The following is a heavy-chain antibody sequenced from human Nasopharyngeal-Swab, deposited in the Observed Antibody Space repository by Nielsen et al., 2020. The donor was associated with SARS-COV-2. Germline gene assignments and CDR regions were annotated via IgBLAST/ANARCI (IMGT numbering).Heavy chain of an antibody. D-gene: IGHD1-7*01. CDR2: INPTDGST. CDR1: GYTFTSYY. CDR3: ARVLPFRITGTSGMDV. J-gene: IGHJ6*02. V-gene: IGHV1-46*01. Sequence: SVKVSCKASGYTFTSYYLHWVRQAPGQGLEWMGIINPTDGSTSYAQKFEGRVTMTRATSTSTVYMELNSLRSEDTAVYYCARVLPFRITGTSGMDVWGQGTTVTVSS.